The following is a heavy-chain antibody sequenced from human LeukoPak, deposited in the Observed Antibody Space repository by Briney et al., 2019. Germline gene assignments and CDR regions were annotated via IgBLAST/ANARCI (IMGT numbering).Heavy chain of an antibody. J-gene: IGHJ1*01. Sequence: GGSLRLSCAAPGSTFSSYEMNWVRQAPGKGLEWVSYISSSGSTIYYADSVKGRFTISRDNSKNTLYLQMNSLRAEDTAVYYCAKVSPDSSGWYVSWGQGTLVTVSS. V-gene: IGHV3-48*03. D-gene: IGHD6-19*01. CDR2: ISSSGSTI. CDR3: AKVSPDSSGWYVS. CDR1: GSTFSSYE.